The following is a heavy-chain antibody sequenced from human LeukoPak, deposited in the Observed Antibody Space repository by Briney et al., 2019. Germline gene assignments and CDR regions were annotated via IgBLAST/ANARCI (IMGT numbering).Heavy chain of an antibody. CDR3: AKDRAARNGMDV. D-gene: IGHD6-6*01. V-gene: IGHV4-4*07. J-gene: IGHJ6*02. CDR2: LYVSGTT. Sequence: PSETLSLTCTVSGGSMSGFYWSWLRQPAGKGLEWIGRLYVSGTTTYNPSLKSRVTMSVETSKNQFSLNLASVTAADTAVYYCAKDRAARNGMDVWGQGTTVTVSS. CDR1: GGSMSGFY.